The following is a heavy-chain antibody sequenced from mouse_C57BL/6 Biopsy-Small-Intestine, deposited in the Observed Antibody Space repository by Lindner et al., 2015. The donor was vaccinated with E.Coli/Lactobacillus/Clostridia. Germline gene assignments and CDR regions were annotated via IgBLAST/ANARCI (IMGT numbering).Heavy chain of an antibody. CDR1: GFTFSSYA. V-gene: IGHV5-6-3*01. J-gene: IGHJ3*01. Sequence: VQLQESGGGLVKPGGSLKLSCAASGFTFSSYAMSWVRQTPEKRLEWVAAINSNGGSTYYPDTVKDRFTISRDNAKNTLYLQMSSLRSEDTALYYCAREGYPAWFAYWGQGTLVTVSA. CDR2: INSNGGST. CDR3: AREGYPAWFAY.